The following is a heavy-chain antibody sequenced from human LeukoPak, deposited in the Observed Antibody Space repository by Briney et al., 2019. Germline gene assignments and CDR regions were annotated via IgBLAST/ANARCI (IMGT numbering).Heavy chain of an antibody. CDR1: GYTFTGYY. D-gene: IGHD5-12*01. J-gene: IGHJ4*02. Sequence: ASVKVSCKASGYTFTGYYIHWVRQAPGQGLEWMGWLNPNSDGTSYAPKFQGRVTMTGDTSVSTAYMELSRLRSDDTAVYYCATRSSLSGYFYFDYWGQGTLVTVSS. V-gene: IGHV1-2*02. CDR3: ATRSSLSGYFYFDY. CDR2: LNPNSDGT.